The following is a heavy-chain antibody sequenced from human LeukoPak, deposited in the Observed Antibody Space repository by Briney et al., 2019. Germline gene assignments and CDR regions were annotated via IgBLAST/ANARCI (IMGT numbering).Heavy chain of an antibody. CDR2: IYPGDSDT. J-gene: IGHJ6*02. CDR3: ARQSSTIAARGYYGMDV. CDR1: GYSFTSYW. V-gene: IGHV5-51*01. D-gene: IGHD6-6*01. Sequence: KCGESLKISCKGSGYSFTSYWIGWVRQMPGKGLEWMGIIYPGDSDTRYSPSFQGQVTISADKSISTAYLQWSSLKASDTAMYYCARQSSTIAARGYYGMDVWGQGTTVTVPS.